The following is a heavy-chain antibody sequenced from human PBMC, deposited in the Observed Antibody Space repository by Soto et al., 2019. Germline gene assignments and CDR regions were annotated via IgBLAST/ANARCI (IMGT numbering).Heavy chain of an antibody. J-gene: IGHJ3*02. D-gene: IGHD5-12*01. CDR1: GVTISNNY. CDR3: ARDYLRDGYINDAFDI. V-gene: IGHV4-59*01. Sequence: PSETLSLTCTVSGVTISNNYWSWIRQPPGKGLEWIGYIYDSGSTNYNPSLRGRVTISVDTSKNQFSLKLSSVTAADTAVYYCARDYLRDGYINDAFDIWGQGTMVTVSS. CDR2: IYDSGST.